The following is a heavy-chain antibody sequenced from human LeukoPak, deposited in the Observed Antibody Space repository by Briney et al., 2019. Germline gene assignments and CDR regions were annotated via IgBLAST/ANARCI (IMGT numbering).Heavy chain of an antibody. D-gene: IGHD6-19*01. J-gene: IGHJ4*02. V-gene: IGHV4-59*12. CDR3: ARGLRWQWLVLDY. CDR1: GGSISSYY. CDR2: IYYSGST. Sequence: SETLSLTCTVSGGSISSYYWSWIRQPPGKGLEWIGYIYYSGSTNYNPSFKSRVTISVDTSKNQFSLKLSSVTAADTAVYYCARGLRWQWLVLDYWGQGTLVTVSS.